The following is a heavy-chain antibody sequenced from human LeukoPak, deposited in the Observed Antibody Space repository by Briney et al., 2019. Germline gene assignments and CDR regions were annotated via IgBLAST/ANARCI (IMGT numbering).Heavy chain of an antibody. V-gene: IGHV3-9*01. CDR3: AKDLRDGYNINYFDY. J-gene: IGHJ4*02. CDR1: GFTFDDYA. Sequence: GGSLRLSCAASGFTFDDYAMHWVRQAPGKGLERVSGISWNSGSIGYADSVKGRFTISRDNAKNSLYLQMNSLRAEDTALYYCAKDLRDGYNINYFDYWGQGTLVTVSS. D-gene: IGHD5-24*01. CDR2: ISWNSGSI.